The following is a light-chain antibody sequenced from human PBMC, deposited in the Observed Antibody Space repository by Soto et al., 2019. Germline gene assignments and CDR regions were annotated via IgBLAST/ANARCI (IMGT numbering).Light chain of an antibody. CDR3: QQYNNWPPLLT. J-gene: IGKJ4*01. Sequence: EIVMTQSPATLSVSPGERATLSCRASQSVSSNLAWYQQKPGQAPRLLIYGASTRATGIPARFSGSGSGTEFTLTISSLQSEDFADYYCQQYNNWPPLLTFGGGTKVEIK. CDR2: GAS. CDR1: QSVSSN. V-gene: IGKV3-15*01.